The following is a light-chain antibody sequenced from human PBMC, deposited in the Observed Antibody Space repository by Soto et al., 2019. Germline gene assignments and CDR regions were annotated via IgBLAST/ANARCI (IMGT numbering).Light chain of an antibody. V-gene: IGKV1-39*01. CDR1: QDINIY. Sequence: DIQMTQSPSSVSASIGDTVTITCRASQDINIYLNWYQQKPGEVPRLLIYSASTLHSGVPSRFTGSGSETDFTLTIRSLQTEDFETYYCQHGYVATYTFGQGTK. CDR2: SAS. J-gene: IGKJ2*01. CDR3: QHGYVATYT.